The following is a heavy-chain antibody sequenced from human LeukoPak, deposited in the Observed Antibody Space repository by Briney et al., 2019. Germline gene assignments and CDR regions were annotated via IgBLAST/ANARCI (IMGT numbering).Heavy chain of an antibody. D-gene: IGHD3-3*01. CDR2: IDSSGST. V-gene: IGHV4-61*09. Sequence: KTSETLSLTCTVSGGSISSGSYYWSWIRQPAGKGLEWIGHIDSSGSTNYNPSLKSRVTMSVDTSKSRISLKLSSVTAADTAVYYCARESAVRNDLWRGYVDSYYYYYMDVWGMGTTVTVSS. J-gene: IGHJ6*03. CDR3: ARESAVRNDLWRGYVDSYYYYYMDV. CDR1: GGSISSGSYY.